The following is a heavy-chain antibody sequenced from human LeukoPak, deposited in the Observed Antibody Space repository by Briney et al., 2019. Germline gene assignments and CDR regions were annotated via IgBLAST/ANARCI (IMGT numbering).Heavy chain of an antibody. CDR3: ARDPRARRFDY. CDR1: GGSINSSSCY. J-gene: IGHJ4*02. Sequence: NPSETLSLTCTVSGGSINSSSCYWGWIRQPPGKGLEWIGNIYYSGSTYYNPSLKSRVTISVDTSKNQFSLKLSSVTAADTAVYYCARDPRARRFDYWGQGTLVTVSS. CDR2: IYYSGST. V-gene: IGHV4-39*07.